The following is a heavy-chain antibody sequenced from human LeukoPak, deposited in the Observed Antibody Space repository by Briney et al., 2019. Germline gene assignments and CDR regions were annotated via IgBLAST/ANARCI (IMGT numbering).Heavy chain of an antibody. CDR3: ARLRFTDYYYYGMDV. Sequence: SETLSLTCTVSGGSISSYCWNWIRQPPGKGLEWIGYIYYSGSTNYNPSLKSRVNISVDTSKNQFSLKLSSVTAADTAVYYCARLRFTDYYYYGMDVWGQGTTVTVSS. CDR2: IYYSGST. D-gene: IGHD3-10*01. V-gene: IGHV4-59*08. J-gene: IGHJ6*02. CDR1: GGSISSYC.